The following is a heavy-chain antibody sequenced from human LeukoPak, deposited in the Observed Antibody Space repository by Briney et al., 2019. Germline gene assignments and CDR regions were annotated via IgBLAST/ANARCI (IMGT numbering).Heavy chain of an antibody. D-gene: IGHD2-2*01. J-gene: IGHJ5*02. CDR1: GYRFSSFW. Sequence: GGPLKSPFKGSGYRFSSFWIGWGRQMPGKSVGGMGVIYPADSDTRYCPSFQGQDTLSADKSTSTAYLQWSTLKASDTAIYYCARQSAAAQYTNWFDPWGQGTPVTVSS. CDR3: ARQSAAAQYTNWFDP. V-gene: IGHV5-51*01. CDR2: IYPADSDT.